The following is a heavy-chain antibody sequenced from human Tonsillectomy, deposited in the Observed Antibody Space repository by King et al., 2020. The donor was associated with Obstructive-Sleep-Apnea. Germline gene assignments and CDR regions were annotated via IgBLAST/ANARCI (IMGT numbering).Heavy chain of an antibody. CDR2: ISSSSTYI. CDR1: GFTFSNYN. Sequence: VQLVESGGGLVKPGGSLRLSCAAYGFTFSNYNMNWVRQAPGKGLEWVSSISSSSTYIYYADSVKGRFTISRDNAKNSLYLQMNSLRAEDMAVYYCARTSYGGNSEEYFDYWGQGTLVTVSS. D-gene: IGHD4-23*01. CDR3: ARTSYGGNSEEYFDY. J-gene: IGHJ4*02. V-gene: IGHV3-21*01.